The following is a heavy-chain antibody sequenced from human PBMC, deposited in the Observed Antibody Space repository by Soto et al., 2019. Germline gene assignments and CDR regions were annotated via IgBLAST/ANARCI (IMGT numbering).Heavy chain of an antibody. V-gene: IGHV3-23*01. CDR3: AKDLSGAGSYYDHDAFDI. CDR1: GFTFNNYA. D-gene: IGHD1-26*01. Sequence: GGSLRLSCAASGFTFNNYAMGWVRQAPGKGLEWVSAISSRGSSTYYADSVKGRFTISRDSSQNSLYLQMNSLRAEDTAVYYCAKDLSGAGSYYDHDAFDIWGQGTMVTVSS. CDR2: ISSRGSST. J-gene: IGHJ3*02.